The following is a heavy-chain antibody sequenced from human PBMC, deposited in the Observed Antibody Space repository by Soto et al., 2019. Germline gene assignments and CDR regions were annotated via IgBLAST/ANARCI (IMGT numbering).Heavy chain of an antibody. CDR3: ARPGDSPAPHGGSAFDI. J-gene: IGHJ3*02. V-gene: IGHV1-69*01. CDR1: GGTFSSYA. D-gene: IGHD2-15*01. CDR2: IIPIFGTA. Sequence: QVQLVQSGAEVKKPGYSVKVSCKASGGTFSSYAISWVRQAPGQGLEWMGGIIPIFGTANYAQKFQGRVTITTDESTSTAYMELSSLRSEDTAVYYCARPGDSPAPHGGSAFDILGQGTMVTVSS.